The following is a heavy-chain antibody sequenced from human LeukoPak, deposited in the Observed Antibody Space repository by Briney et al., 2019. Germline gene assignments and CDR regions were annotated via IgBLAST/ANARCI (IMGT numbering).Heavy chain of an antibody. CDR1: GFTFRNYV. V-gene: IGHV3-30-3*01. CDR2: TSSDLNVK. J-gene: IGHJ4*02. CDR3: AREGYYGSGSPPSLYFDY. D-gene: IGHD3-10*01. Sequence: GGSLGLSCAASGFTFRNYVIHWVRQAPGKGLEWVAVTSSDLNVKLYADSVKGRFTISRDNSRSTLYLQMNSLRPEDTAIYYCAREGYYGSGSPPSLYFDYWGREPWSPSPQ.